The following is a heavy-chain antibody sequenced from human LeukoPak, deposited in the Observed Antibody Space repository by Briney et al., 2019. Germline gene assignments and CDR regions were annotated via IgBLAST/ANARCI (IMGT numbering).Heavy chain of an antibody. V-gene: IGHV4-39*07. D-gene: IGHD1-26*01. CDR3: ARECGSGSSFFDY. CDR1: GGSISSSSYY. J-gene: IGHJ4*02. CDR2: IYYSGST. Sequence: SETLSLTCTVSGGSISSSSYYWGWIRQPPGKGLEWIGSIYYSGSTYYNPSLKGRVTISVDTSKNQFSLKLSSVTAADTAVYYCARECGSGSSFFDYWGQGTLVTVSS.